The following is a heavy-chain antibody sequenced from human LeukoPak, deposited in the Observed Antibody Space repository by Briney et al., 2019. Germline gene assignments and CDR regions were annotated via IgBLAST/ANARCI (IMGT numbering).Heavy chain of an antibody. D-gene: IGHD6-19*01. J-gene: IGHJ4*02. V-gene: IGHV3-23*01. Sequence: GGSLRLSCVASGFTFSSYAMSWVRQAPGKGMEWVSAIGGSGGSTYYADSVKGRFTISRDNSKNTLYLQMNSLRAEDTAVYYCAKGYRSGWYQGFDCWGQGTLVAVSS. CDR1: GFTFSSYA. CDR3: AKGYRSGWYQGFDC. CDR2: IGGSGGST.